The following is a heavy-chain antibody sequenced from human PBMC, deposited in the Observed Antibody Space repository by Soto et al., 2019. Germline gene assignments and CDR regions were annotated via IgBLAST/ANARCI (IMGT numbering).Heavy chain of an antibody. CDR2: IRSKTNNYAT. J-gene: IGHJ4*02. D-gene: IGHD5-12*01. CDR1: GFRLSGSA. V-gene: IGHV3-73*01. CDR3: KRRIKVAAFTDY. Sequence: EVQLVESGGGLVQPGGSLKLSCAASGFRLSGSAMHWVRQAAGKGLVWVGRIRSKTNNYATEYGASVKGRFTISRDDSNNTAYLQMNILKTEDTDVYYCKRRIKVAAFTDYWGQGTLVTVSS.